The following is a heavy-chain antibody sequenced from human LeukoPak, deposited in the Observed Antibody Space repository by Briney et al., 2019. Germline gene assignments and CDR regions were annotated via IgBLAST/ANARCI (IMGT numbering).Heavy chain of an antibody. V-gene: IGHV3-21*01. CDR3: ATAQSRWELDFDY. CDR2: ISSSSSYI. D-gene: IGHD1-26*01. Sequence: GGSLRLSCAASGFTFSSYSMNWVRQAPGKGLEWVSSISSSSSYIYYADSVKGRFTISRDNAKNSLYLQMNSLRAEDTAVYYRATAQSRWELDFDYWGQGTLVTVSS. J-gene: IGHJ4*02. CDR1: GFTFSSYS.